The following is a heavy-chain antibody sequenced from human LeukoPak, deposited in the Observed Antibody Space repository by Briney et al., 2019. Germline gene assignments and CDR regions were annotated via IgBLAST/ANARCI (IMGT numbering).Heavy chain of an antibody. CDR3: AKDSSIGSSGYYYTYYYYMDV. J-gene: IGHJ6*03. CDR2: IKQDGSEK. Sequence: GGSLRLSCAASGFSLSSFWMSWVRQAPGKGLEWVANIKQDGSEKYYVDSVKGRFTVSRDNAKNSLYLQMNSLRAEDTAVYYCAKDSSIGSSGYYYTYYYYMDVWGKGTTVTVSS. V-gene: IGHV3-7*01. CDR1: GFSLSSFW. D-gene: IGHD3-22*01.